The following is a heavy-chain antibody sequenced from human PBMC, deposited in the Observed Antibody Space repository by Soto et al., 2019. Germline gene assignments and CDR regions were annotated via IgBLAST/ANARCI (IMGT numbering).Heavy chain of an antibody. Sequence: GASVKVFCKASGYSFTKYHMHWVRQAPGQGLEWMGWINPGSGVTNQAQKFQGRVTMTRDTSITTTYMELNSLTSDDTAVYYCARVAGHKNARFDTWGHGALVTVSS. CDR2: INPGSGVT. CDR1: GYSFTKYH. D-gene: IGHD1-1*01. J-gene: IGHJ4*01. V-gene: IGHV1-2*02. CDR3: ARVAGHKNARFDT.